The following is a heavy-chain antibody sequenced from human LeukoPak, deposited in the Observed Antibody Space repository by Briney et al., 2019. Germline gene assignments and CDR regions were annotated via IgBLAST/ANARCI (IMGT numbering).Heavy chain of an antibody. CDR2: IYHSGST. CDR3: ARPDISGWTYYFDY. D-gene: IGHD6-19*01. J-gene: IGHJ4*02. CDR1: GGSISSGGYS. V-gene: IGHV4-30-2*03. Sequence: PSQTLSLTCAVSGGSISSGGYSWSWIRQPPGKGLEWIGYIYHSGSTYYNPSLKSRVTISVDTSKNQFSLKLSSVTAADTAVYYCARPDISGWTYYFDYWGQGTLVTVSS.